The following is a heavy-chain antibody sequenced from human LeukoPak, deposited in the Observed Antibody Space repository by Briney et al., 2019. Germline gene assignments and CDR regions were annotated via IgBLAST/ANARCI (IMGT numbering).Heavy chain of an antibody. CDR1: PYSSTSYC. D-gene: IGHD6-19*01. CDR2: ISPGDSDT. V-gene: IGHV5-51*01. Sequence: AQSLDFSCTGPPYSSTSYCIGWVRHTRGKGLEWMGIISPGDSDTRYSPSFQGQVTISADKSISTAYLQWSRLKASDTAMYYCARAVAQGNYYYYYMDVWGKGTTVTVSS. CDR3: ARAVAQGNYYYYYMDV. J-gene: IGHJ6*03.